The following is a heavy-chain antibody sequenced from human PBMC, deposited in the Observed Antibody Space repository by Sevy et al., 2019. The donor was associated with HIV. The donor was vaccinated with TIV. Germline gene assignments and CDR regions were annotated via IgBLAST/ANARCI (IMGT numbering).Heavy chain of an antibody. Sequence: GGSLRLSCAASGFTFSNAWMSWVRQAPGKGLEWVGRIKSKTDGGTTDYAAPVKGRFTISSDDSKNTLYLQMNSLKTEDTAVYYCTWEVPAAISWFDPWGQGTLVTVSS. V-gene: IGHV3-15*01. CDR3: TWEVPAAISWFDP. CDR2: IKSKTDGGTT. CDR1: GFTFSNAW. D-gene: IGHD2-2*02. J-gene: IGHJ5*02.